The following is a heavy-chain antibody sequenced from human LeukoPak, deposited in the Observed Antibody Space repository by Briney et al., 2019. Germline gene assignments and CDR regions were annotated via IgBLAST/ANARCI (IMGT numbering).Heavy chain of an antibody. CDR1: GYSFTSYW. Sequence: GESLKISCKGSGYSFTSYWIGWVRQIPGKGLEWMGIIYPGDSDTRYSPSFPGQVTISADKSISTAYLQWSSLKASDTAMYYCARRPHNAGPLTTFDIWGQGTMVTVSS. CDR2: IYPGDSDT. D-gene: IGHD1-14*01. J-gene: IGHJ3*02. V-gene: IGHV5-51*01. CDR3: ARRPHNAGPLTTFDI.